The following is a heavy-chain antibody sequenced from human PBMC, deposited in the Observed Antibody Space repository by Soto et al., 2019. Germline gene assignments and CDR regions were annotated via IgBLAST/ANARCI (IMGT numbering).Heavy chain of an antibody. J-gene: IGHJ5*02. D-gene: IGHD4-17*01. CDR3: AKDEGVWNDYGDYRWFDP. CDR2: ISGSGGST. Sequence: EVQLLESGGGLVQPGGSLRLSCAASGFTFSSYAMSWVRQAPGQGLEWVSAISGSGGSTYYADSVKGRFTISRDNSKNTLYLQMTSLRAEDTAVYYCAKDEGVWNDYGDYRWFDPWGQGTLVTVSS. CDR1: GFTFSSYA. V-gene: IGHV3-23*01.